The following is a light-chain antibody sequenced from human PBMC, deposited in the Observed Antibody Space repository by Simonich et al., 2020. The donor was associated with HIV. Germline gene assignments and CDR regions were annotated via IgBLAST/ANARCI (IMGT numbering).Light chain of an antibody. CDR2: DAS. V-gene: IGLV3-21*03. Sequence: SYVLTQPPSVSVAPGKTARITCGGNNIGSKSVHWYQQKPGQAPVLVVYDASDRPSGIPERFSGSNSGNTATLTISRVEAGDEADYYCQVWDSSSDLGVFGGGTKLTVL. J-gene: IGLJ3*02. CDR1: NIGSKS. CDR3: QVWDSSSDLGV.